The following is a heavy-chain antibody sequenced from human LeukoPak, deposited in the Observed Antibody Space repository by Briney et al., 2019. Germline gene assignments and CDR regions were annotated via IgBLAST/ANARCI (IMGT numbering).Heavy chain of an antibody. J-gene: IGHJ4*02. V-gene: IGHV3-74*01. CDR3: ARGPLIAVAGTGIDY. D-gene: IGHD6-19*01. CDR1: GFTFSSYW. Sequence: GGSLRLSCAASGFTFSSYWMHWVRQAPGKGLVWVSRINSDGSSTGYADSVKGRFTIFRDNAKNTLYLQMNSLRAEDTAVYYCARGPLIAVAGTGIDYWGQGTLVTVSS. CDR2: INSDGSST.